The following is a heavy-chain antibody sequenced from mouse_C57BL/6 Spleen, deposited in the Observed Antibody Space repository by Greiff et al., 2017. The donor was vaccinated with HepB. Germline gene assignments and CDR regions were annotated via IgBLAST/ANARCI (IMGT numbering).Heavy chain of an antibody. CDR2: IDPSDSYT. J-gene: IGHJ4*01. CDR1: GYTFTSYW. Sequence: QVQLQQPGAELVRPGTSVKLSCKASGYTFTSYWMHWVKQRPGQGLEWIGVIDPSDSYTNYNQKFKGKATLTVDTSSSTAYMQLSSLTSEDSAVYYCARRWLLRNYYAMDYWGQGTSVTVSS. V-gene: IGHV1-59*01. D-gene: IGHD2-3*01. CDR3: ARRWLLRNYYAMDY.